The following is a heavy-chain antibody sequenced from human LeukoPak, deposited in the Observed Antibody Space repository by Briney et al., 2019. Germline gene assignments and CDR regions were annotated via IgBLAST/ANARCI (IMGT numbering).Heavy chain of an antibody. D-gene: IGHD4-23*01. CDR3: AESTVVTRYYYYGMDD. CDR1: GFTFSKYN. J-gene: IGHJ6*02. V-gene: IGHV3-48*01. Sequence: GGSLRLSCAASGFTFSKYNMNWVRQAPGKGLEWISYVSSSSTAISYVDSVKGRFTISRDNAKNSLYLQMTSLRAEDTAVYYCAESTVVTRYYYYGMDDWGQGTTVTVSS. CDR2: VSSSSTAI.